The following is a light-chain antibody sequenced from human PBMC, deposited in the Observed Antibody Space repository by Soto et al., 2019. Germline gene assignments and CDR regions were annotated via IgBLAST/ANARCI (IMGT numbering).Light chain of an antibody. CDR1: SSDVGSYNP. J-gene: IGLJ1*01. CDR3: CSYAGSSTFYV. Sequence: QSALTQPASVSGSPGQSITISCTGTSSDVGSYNPVSWYQQHPGKAPKLMIYEVSKRPSGVSNRFSGSKSGNTASLTISGLQAEDEADYYCCSYAGSSTFYVFGTGTKVTVL. CDR2: EVS. V-gene: IGLV2-23*02.